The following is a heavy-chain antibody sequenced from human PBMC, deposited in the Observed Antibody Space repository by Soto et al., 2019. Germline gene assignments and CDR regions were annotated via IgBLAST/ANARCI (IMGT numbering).Heavy chain of an antibody. Sequence: ASVKISCKASGYTFTSYAMHWVRQAPGQRLEWMGWINAGNGNTKYSQKFQGRVTITRDTSASTAYMELSSLRSEDTAVYYCARIGRDSDGYWVGYYGMDVWGKGTTVTVAS. D-gene: IGHD5-18*01. CDR1: GYTFTSYA. V-gene: IGHV1-3*01. CDR3: ARIGRDSDGYWVGYYGMDV. CDR2: INAGNGNT. J-gene: IGHJ6*04.